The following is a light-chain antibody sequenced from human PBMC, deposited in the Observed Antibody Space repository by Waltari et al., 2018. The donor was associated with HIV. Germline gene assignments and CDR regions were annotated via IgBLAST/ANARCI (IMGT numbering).Light chain of an antibody. V-gene: IGLV1-44*01. CDR2: NAD. CDR3: AAWDGGLNGPI. CDR1: PSNVGGDF. Sequence: QSVITQPPSVSGTPGQRVTISCSGTPSNVGGDFVTWYQQLPGSAPKHVIYNADQRPFGVPDRFSASKAGTSASLAISGLQSDDEGDYYCAAWDGGLNGPIFGGGTKLTVL. J-gene: IGLJ2*01.